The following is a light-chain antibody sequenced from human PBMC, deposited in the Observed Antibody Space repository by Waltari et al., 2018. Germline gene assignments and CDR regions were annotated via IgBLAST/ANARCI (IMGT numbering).Light chain of an antibody. J-gene: IGKJ5*01. Sequence: DIVMTQSPDSLAVSLGERATINCKSSQSVLYSSNNKNYLAWYQQKPGQPPKLLIYWASIRASGVPDRFSGSGSGTDFTLTISNLQAEDVAVYYCHHYYIPPLTFGQGTRLEI. CDR3: HHYYIPPLT. CDR1: QSVLYSSNNKNY. CDR2: WAS. V-gene: IGKV4-1*01.